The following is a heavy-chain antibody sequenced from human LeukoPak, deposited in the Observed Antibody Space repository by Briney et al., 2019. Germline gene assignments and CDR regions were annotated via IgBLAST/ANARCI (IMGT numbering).Heavy chain of an antibody. J-gene: IGHJ3*02. V-gene: IGHV3-23*01. CDR2: ISPANT. D-gene: IGHD3-10*01. Sequence: GGSLRLSCAASGFTFSTNPMSWGRQAPGKGLEWVSAISPANTYSADSVKGRLTISRDDSKNTVYLQMNSPRAEDTARYYCVKEHVDRAFTRSFEIWGQGTVVTVSS. CDR3: VKEHVDRAFTRSFEI. CDR1: GFTFSTNP.